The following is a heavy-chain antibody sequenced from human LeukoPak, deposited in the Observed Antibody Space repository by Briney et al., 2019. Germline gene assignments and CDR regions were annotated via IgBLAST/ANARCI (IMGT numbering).Heavy chain of an antibody. CDR1: GFTFSNAW. Sequence: PGGSLRLSCAASGFTFSNAWMRWVRHAPGKGLEWVGRIKSKTDGGTTDYAAPVKGRFTISRDYSKNTLYLQMNSLKTEDTAVYYCTTEDKRYCSSTSCRVDYWGQGTLVTVSS. D-gene: IGHD2-2*01. CDR3: TTEDKRYCSSTSCRVDY. J-gene: IGHJ4*02. CDR2: IKSKTDGGTT. V-gene: IGHV3-15*01.